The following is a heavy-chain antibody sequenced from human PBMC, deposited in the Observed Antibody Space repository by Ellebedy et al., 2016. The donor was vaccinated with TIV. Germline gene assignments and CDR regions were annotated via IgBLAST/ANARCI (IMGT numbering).Heavy chain of an antibody. J-gene: IGHJ4*02. CDR2: ISGSGGST. Sequence: GESLKISCAASGFTFSSYAMSWVRQAPGKGLEWVSAISGSGGSTYYADSVKGRFTISRDNSKNTLYLQMNSLRAEDTAVYYCAKDVVVVAADFDYWGQGTLVTVSS. V-gene: IGHV3-23*01. CDR3: AKDVVVVAADFDY. D-gene: IGHD2-15*01. CDR1: GFTFSSYA.